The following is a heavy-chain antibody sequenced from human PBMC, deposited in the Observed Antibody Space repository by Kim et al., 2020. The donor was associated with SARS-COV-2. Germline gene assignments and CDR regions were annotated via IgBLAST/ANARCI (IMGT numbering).Heavy chain of an antibody. D-gene: IGHD3-10*01. CDR3: ARDWRLYYGSGSYYGAFDI. CDR1: GGSISSGGYY. CDR2: IYYSGST. J-gene: IGHJ3*02. V-gene: IGHV4-31*03. Sequence: SETLSLTCTVSGGSISSGGYYWSWIRQHPGKGLEWIGYIYYSGSTYYNPSLKSRVTISVDTSKNQFSLKLSSVTAADTAVYYCARDWRLYYGSGSYYGAFDIWGQGTMVTVSS.